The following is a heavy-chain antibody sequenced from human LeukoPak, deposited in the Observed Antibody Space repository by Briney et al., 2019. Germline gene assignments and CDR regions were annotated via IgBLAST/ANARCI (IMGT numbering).Heavy chain of an antibody. D-gene: IGHD6-13*01. CDR2: TYYSGST. CDR3: ARDTAAAGSGFDY. J-gene: IGHJ4*02. CDR1: GGSIGSYY. V-gene: IGHV4-59*01. Sequence: SETLSLTCTVSGGSIGSYYWSWIRQPPGKGLEWIGYTYYSGSTNYNPSLKSRVTISVDTSKNQFSLKLSSVTAADTAVCYCARDTAAAGSGFDYWGQGTLVTVSS.